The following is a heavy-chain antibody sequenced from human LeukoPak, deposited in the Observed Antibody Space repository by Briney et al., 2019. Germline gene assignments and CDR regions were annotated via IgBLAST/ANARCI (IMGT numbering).Heavy chain of an antibody. CDR3: ARDSSSGFQGTFDI. J-gene: IGHJ3*02. CDR1: GFTFSSYW. D-gene: IGHD6-19*01. CDR2: IKQDGSEK. Sequence: PGRCLRLSCAASGFTFSSYWMSWVRQAPGKGLEWVANIKQDGSEKYYVDSVKGRFTISRDNAKNSLYLQMNSLRAEDTAVYYCARDSSSGFQGTFDIWGQGTMVTVSS. V-gene: IGHV3-7*01.